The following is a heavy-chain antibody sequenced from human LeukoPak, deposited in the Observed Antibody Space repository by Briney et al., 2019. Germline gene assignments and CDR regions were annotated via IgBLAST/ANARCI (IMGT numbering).Heavy chain of an antibody. CDR3: AKSQPLGSSGWGDAFDI. Sequence: GGSLRLSCAASGFTFSSYWMHWVRQAPGKGLVWVSRINSDGSSTSYADSVKGRFTISRDNAKNSLYLQMNSLRAEDTALYYCAKSQPLGSSGWGDAFDIWGQGTMVTVSS. D-gene: IGHD6-19*01. CDR2: INSDGSST. J-gene: IGHJ3*02. V-gene: IGHV3-74*01. CDR1: GFTFSSYW.